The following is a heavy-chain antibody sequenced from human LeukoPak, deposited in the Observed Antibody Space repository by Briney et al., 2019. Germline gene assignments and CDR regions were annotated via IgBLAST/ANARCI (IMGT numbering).Heavy chain of an antibody. CDR2: IGGGGAGT. Sequence: GGSLRLSCSVSRFTLSTYAMTWVRQAPGKGLEWVSTIGGGGAGTYYADSVKGRFTISRDNAKNSLYLQVNSLRAEDTAVYYCARDFGGIGYCSSTSCFPLDYWGQGTLVTVSS. CDR1: RFTLSTYA. D-gene: IGHD2-2*01. CDR3: ARDFGGIGYCSSTSCFPLDY. J-gene: IGHJ4*02. V-gene: IGHV3-23*01.